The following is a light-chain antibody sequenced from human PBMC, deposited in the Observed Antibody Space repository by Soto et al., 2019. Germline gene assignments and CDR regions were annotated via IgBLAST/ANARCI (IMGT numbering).Light chain of an antibody. V-gene: IGLV1-40*01. Sequence: QSVLTQPPSVSGAPGQRVTISCTGSSSNIGTGYDVHRYLQLPGTAPKLLIYGNSNRPSGVPDRFSGSKSGTSASLAITGLQAEDEADYYCQSYDSNLSVVFGGGTKLTVL. CDR1: SSNIGTGYD. CDR3: QSYDSNLSVV. CDR2: GNS. J-gene: IGLJ2*01.